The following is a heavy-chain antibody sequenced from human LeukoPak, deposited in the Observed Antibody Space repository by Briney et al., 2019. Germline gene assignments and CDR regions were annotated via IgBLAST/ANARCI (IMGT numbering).Heavy chain of an antibody. CDR3: ARHPDILTGYPYVDGMDV. CDR1: GYTFTSYA. Sequence: ASVKVSCTASGYTFTSYAMNRVRQALGQGLEWMGWINTNTGNPTYAQGFTGRFVFSLDTSVSTAYLQISSLKAEDTAVYYCARHPDILTGYPYVDGMDVWGQGTTVTVSS. CDR2: INTNTGNP. J-gene: IGHJ6*02. V-gene: IGHV7-4-1*02. D-gene: IGHD3-9*01.